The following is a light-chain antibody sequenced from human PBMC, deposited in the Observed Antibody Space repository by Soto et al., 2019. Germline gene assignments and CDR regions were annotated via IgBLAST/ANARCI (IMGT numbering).Light chain of an antibody. Sequence: DIHMTQSPSSLSASVGDTDTITCRASQNIDMYLNWYQQKPGKAPRVLISDASNLQSGVPSRFSGSGSGTDFTLTISSLQSEDFASYFCQHTFNSPPWTFGQGTKVEVK. CDR3: QHTFNSPPWT. V-gene: IGKV1-39*01. CDR1: QNIDMY. CDR2: DAS. J-gene: IGKJ1*01.